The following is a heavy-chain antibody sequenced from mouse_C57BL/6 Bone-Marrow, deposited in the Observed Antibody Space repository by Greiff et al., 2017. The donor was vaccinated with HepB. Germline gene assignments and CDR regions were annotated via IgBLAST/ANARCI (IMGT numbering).Heavy chain of an antibody. CDR2: IYPGDGDT. V-gene: IGHV1-82*01. CDR1: GYAFSSSW. Sequence: QVQLKESGPELVKPGASVKISCKASGYAFSSSWMNWVKQRPGKGLEWIGRIYPGDGDTNYNGKLKGKATLTADKSSSTAYMQLSILTSEDSAVYFCARTRYYYYGSSYWFAYWGQGTLVTVSA. CDR3: ARTRYYYYGSSYWFAY. J-gene: IGHJ3*01. D-gene: IGHD1-1*01.